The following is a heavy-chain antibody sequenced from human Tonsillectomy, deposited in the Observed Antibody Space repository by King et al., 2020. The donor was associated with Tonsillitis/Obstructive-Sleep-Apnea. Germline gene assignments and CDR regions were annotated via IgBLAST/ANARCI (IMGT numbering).Heavy chain of an antibody. CDR1: GYTFTSYG. D-gene: IGHD3-22*01. CDR3: ASDPMSHYFDISAYYTFHY. CDR2: ISAYNGDT. J-gene: IGHJ4*02. Sequence: QLVQSGAEVKKPGASVKVSCKASGYTFTSYGISWVRQAPGQGLEWMGWISAYNGDTNYAQKLQGRLTMTTDTSTSTAYMELRSLRSDDTAVYYCASDPMSHYFDISAYYTFHYWGQGTLVTVSS. V-gene: IGHV1-18*01.